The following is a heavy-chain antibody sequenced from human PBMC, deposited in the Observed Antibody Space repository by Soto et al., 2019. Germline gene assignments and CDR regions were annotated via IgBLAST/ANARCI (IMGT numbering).Heavy chain of an antibody. D-gene: IGHD6-13*01. V-gene: IGHV3-15*07. Sequence: GGSLRLSCAASGFTFSNAWMNWVRQAPGKGLEWVGRIKSKTDGGPTDYAAPVKGRFTISRDDSKNTLYLQMNSLKTENTAVYYCLEIAAAGTFNWGQGTLVTVSS. J-gene: IGHJ4*02. CDR2: IKSKTDGGPT. CDR1: GFTFSNAW. CDR3: LEIAAAGTFN.